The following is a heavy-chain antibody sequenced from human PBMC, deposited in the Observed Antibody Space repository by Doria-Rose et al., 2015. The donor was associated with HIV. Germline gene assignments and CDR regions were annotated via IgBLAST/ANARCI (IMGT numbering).Heavy chain of an antibody. D-gene: IGHD6-13*01. CDR2: INHSGTT. CDR3: ARGNKYSSSWYVDRFDY. V-gene: IGHV4-34*01. Sequence: PPGKGLEWIGEINHSGTTKHNPSLKSRVTISVDTSKNQFSLELTSVTAADTAVYYCARGNKYSSSWYVDRFDYWGQGTLVTVSS. J-gene: IGHJ4*02.